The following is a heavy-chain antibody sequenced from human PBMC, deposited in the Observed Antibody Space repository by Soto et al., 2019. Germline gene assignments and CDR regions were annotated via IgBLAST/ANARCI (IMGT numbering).Heavy chain of an antibody. Sequence: SETLSLTCTVSGGSISSSSYYWGWIRQPPGKGLEWIGSIYYSGSTYYNPSLKSRVTISVDTSKNQFSLKLSSVTAADTAVYYCARRYYDFSGGTAGYYYYYYYMDVWGKGTTVTVSS. J-gene: IGHJ6*03. D-gene: IGHD3-3*01. CDR2: IYYSGST. V-gene: IGHV4-39*07. CDR3: ARRYYDFSGGTAGYYYYYYYMDV. CDR1: GGSISSSSYY.